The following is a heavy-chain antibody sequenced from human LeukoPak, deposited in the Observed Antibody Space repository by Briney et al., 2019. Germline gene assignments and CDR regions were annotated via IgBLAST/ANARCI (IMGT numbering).Heavy chain of an antibody. J-gene: IGHJ4*02. CDR2: IYHSGST. CDR1: GGSISSGGYY. CDR3: ARGRVGGQWLVLTDY. V-gene: IGHV4-30-2*01. Sequence: SQTLSLTCTVSGGSISSGGYYWSWIRQPPGKGLEWIGYIYHSGSTYYNPSLKSRVTISVDRSKNQFSLKLSSVTAADTAVYYCARGRVGGQWLVLTDYWGQGTLVTVSS. D-gene: IGHD6-19*01.